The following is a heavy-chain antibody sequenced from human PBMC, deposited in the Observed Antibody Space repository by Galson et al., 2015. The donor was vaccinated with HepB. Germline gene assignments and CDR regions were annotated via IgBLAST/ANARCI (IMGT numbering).Heavy chain of an antibody. Sequence: SVKVSCKASGYTFTSYGISWVRQAPGQGLEWMGWISAYNGNTNYAQKLQGRVTMTTDTSTSTAYMELRSLRSDDTAVYYCARDIVVVPAASYYYGMDVWGQGTTVTVSS. D-gene: IGHD2-2*01. CDR2: ISAYNGNT. V-gene: IGHV1-18*01. J-gene: IGHJ6*02. CDR1: GYTFTSYG. CDR3: ARDIVVVPAASYYYGMDV.